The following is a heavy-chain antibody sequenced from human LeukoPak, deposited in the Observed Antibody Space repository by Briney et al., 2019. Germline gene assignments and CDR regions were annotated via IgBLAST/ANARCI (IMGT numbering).Heavy chain of an antibody. CDR2: IATHNGKT. CDR3: AKVCDPRGSCYESHYYYYGMDV. J-gene: IGHJ6*02. D-gene: IGHD2-15*01. V-gene: IGHV1-18*01. CDR1: GYTFDIYG. Sequence: ASVKVSCKASGYTFDIYGITWVRQAPGQGLEWMGWIATHNGKTDYAQNLQGRVTMTTDISTSTAYMELRSLRSDDTAVYYCAKVCDPRGSCYESHYYYYGMDVWGQGTTVTVSS.